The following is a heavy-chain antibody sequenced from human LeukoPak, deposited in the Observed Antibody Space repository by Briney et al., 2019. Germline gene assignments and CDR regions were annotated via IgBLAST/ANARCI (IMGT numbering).Heavy chain of an antibody. J-gene: IGHJ5*02. D-gene: IGHD3-3*01. CDR1: GYTFTGHY. Sequence: ASVKVSCKASGYTFTGHYMHWVRQAPGQGLEWMGWINPNSGGTKYTQKFQGRVTLTRDTSISTAYMELSRLRCDDTAVYYCARSYDFWSGPPFDPWGQGTLVTVSS. CDR2: INPNSGGT. V-gene: IGHV1-2*02. CDR3: ARSYDFWSGPPFDP.